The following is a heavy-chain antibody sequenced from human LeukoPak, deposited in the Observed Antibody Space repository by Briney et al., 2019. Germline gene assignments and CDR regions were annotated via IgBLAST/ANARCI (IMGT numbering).Heavy chain of an antibody. CDR2: IIPILGIA. D-gene: IGHD3-22*01. CDR1: GGTFSSYA. V-gene: IGHV1-69*04. Sequence: SVKVSCKASGGTFSSYAISWVRQAPGQGLEWMGRIIPILGIANYAQKFQGRVTITADKSTSTAYMELSSLRSEDTAVYYCARATDYYDSSGYVNWGQGTLVTVSS. CDR3: ARATDYYDSSGYVN. J-gene: IGHJ4*02.